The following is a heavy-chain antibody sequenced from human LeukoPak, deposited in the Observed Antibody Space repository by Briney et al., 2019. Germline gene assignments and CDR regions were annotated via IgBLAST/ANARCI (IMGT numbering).Heavy chain of an antibody. CDR3: ARGARIIAVAGTRYYFDY. CDR1: GYTFTSYD. Sequence: GASVKVSCKASGYTFTSYDINWVRQATGQGLEWMGWMNPNSGNTGYAQKFQGRVTMTGNTSIGTAYMELSSLRSEDTAVYYCARGARIIAVAGTRYYFDYWGQGTLVTVSS. J-gene: IGHJ4*02. V-gene: IGHV1-8*01. CDR2: MNPNSGNT. D-gene: IGHD6-19*01.